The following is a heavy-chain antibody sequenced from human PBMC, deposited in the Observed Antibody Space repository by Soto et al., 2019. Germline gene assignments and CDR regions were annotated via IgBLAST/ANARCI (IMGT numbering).Heavy chain of an antibody. Sequence: GGSLRLSCAGSGFTFRSYAMTWVRQAPGKGLEWVSTVSGDTGNTHYADSVKGRFTISRDNAKNSLYLQMNSLRAEDTAVYYCAKYSSSSPGAFDIWGQGTMVTVSS. CDR2: VSGDTGNT. CDR3: AKYSSSSPGAFDI. D-gene: IGHD6-6*01. V-gene: IGHV3-23*01. J-gene: IGHJ3*02. CDR1: GFTFRSYA.